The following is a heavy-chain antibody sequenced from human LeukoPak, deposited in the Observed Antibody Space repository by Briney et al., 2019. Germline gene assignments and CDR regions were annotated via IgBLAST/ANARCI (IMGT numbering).Heavy chain of an antibody. CDR1: GGSFSGYY. Sequence: PSETLSLTCAVYGGSFSGYYWSWIRQPPGKGLEGFGEINKSGSTKYNPSLKSRVTISVDTSKNQFSLKLSSVTAADTAVYYCARSYYYGSGSYYDYWGRGTPVTVSS. V-gene: IGHV4-34*01. D-gene: IGHD3-10*01. CDR2: INKSGST. CDR3: ARSYYYGSGSYYDY. J-gene: IGHJ4*02.